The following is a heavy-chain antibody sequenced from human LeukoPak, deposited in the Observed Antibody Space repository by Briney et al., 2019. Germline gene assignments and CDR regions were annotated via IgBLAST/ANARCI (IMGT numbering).Heavy chain of an antibody. CDR3: ARSILVVPVVSHYNYGVDV. Sequence: GRSLRLSCAASGFTFSSYAMHWVRQAPGKGLEWVAVISYDGSNKYYADSVKGRFTISRDNSKNTLYLQMNSLRAEDTAVYYCARSILVVPVVSHYNYGVDVWGQGTTVIVSS. V-gene: IGHV3-30-3*01. CDR1: GFTFSSYA. CDR2: ISYDGSNK. D-gene: IGHD2-15*01. J-gene: IGHJ6*02.